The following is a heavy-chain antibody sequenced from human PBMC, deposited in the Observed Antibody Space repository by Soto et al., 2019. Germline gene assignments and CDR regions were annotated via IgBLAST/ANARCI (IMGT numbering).Heavy chain of an antibody. V-gene: IGHV1-2*04. CDR2: INPNSGGT. Sequence: ASVKVSCKASGYTFTGYYMHWVRQAPGQGLEWMGWINPNSGGTNYAQKFQGWVTMTRDTSISTAYMELGRLRSDDTAVYYCARDSPSTVTSYYYYYYGMDVWGQGTTVTVSS. CDR3: ARDSPSTVTSYYYYYYGMDV. CDR1: GYTFTGYY. J-gene: IGHJ6*02. D-gene: IGHD4-17*01.